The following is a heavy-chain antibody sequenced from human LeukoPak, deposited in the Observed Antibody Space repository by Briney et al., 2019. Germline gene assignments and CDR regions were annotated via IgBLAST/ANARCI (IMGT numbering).Heavy chain of an antibody. D-gene: IGHD2-15*01. CDR3: ARRVDATRWFDP. J-gene: IGHJ5*02. CDR2: INSDGNST. V-gene: IGHV3-74*01. CDR1: GFTFSNYF. Sequence: QAGGSLRLSCAASGFTFSNYFMHWVRQAPGKGLVWVSRINSDGNSTIYADSVKGRFTISRDNAKNTLYLQMNSLRAEDTAVYYCARRVDATRWFDPWGQGTLVTVSS.